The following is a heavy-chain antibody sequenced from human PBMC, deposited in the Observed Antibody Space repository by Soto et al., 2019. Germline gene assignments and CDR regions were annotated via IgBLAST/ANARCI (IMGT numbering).Heavy chain of an antibody. Sequence: SETLSLTCTVSGGSISSGGYYWSWIRQHPGKGLEWIGYIYYSGSTYYNPSLKSRVTISVDTSKNQFSLKLSSVTAADTAVYYCARISRGHSMGVDYWGQGTLVTVSS. CDR1: GGSISSGGYY. V-gene: IGHV4-31*03. D-gene: IGHD4-4*01. CDR2: IYYSGST. J-gene: IGHJ4*02. CDR3: ARISRGHSMGVDY.